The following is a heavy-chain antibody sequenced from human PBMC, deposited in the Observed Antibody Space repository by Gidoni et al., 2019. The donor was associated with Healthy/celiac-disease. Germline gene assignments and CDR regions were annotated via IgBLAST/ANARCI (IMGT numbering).Heavy chain of an antibody. D-gene: IGHD3-22*01. CDR2: INPNSGGT. J-gene: IGHJ6*02. V-gene: IGHV1-2*02. Sequence: QVQLVQSGAEVKKPGASVKVSCKASGYTFTGYYMHWVRQAPGQGLEWMGWINPNSGGTNYAQKFQGRVTMTRDTSISTAYMELSRLRSDDTAVYYCARDRKATYYYDSSGYYYYYGMDVWGQGTTVTVSS. CDR1: GYTFTGYY. CDR3: ARDRKATYYYDSSGYYYYYGMDV.